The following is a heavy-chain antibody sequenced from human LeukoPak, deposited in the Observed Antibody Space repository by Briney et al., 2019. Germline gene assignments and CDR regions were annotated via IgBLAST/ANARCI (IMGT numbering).Heavy chain of an antibody. V-gene: IGHV4-59*04. CDR1: GGSISSYY. D-gene: IGHD3-10*01. Sequence: SETLSLTCTVSGGSISSYYWSWIRQPPGKGLEWIGTITNTGSTYSNPSLKSRVTISIDTSKTQISLKLTSVTAADTAVFYCARKTTGTSMDVWGQGTPVTVSS. CDR3: ARKTTGTSMDV. CDR2: ITNTGST. J-gene: IGHJ6*02.